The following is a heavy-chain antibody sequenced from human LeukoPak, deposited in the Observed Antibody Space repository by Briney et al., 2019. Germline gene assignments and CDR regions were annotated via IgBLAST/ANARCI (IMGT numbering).Heavy chain of an antibody. CDR1: GGPSSGYY. D-gene: IGHD3-22*01. Sequence: SETLSLTCAVYGGPSSGYYWSWIRQPPGKGLEWIGEIYHNGNTNYNPSLKSRVTISVDTSKNQFSLRLSSVTAADTALYYCARQPLYDTSGYGQFDYWGQGTLVTVSS. J-gene: IGHJ4*02. CDR2: IYHNGNT. CDR3: ARQPLYDTSGYGQFDY. V-gene: IGHV4-34*01.